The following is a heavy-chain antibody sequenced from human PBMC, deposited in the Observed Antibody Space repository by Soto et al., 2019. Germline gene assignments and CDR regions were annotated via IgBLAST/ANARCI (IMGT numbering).Heavy chain of an antibody. J-gene: IGHJ4*02. Sequence: GGSLRLSCAASGFTFSSYSMNWVRQAPGKGLEWVSSISSSSSYIYYADSVKGRFTISRDNAKNSLYLQMNSLRAEDTAVYYCARDLVNNWAFDYWGQGTLVTVSS. CDR1: GFTFSSYS. D-gene: IGHD1-20*01. CDR2: ISSSSSYI. CDR3: ARDLVNNWAFDY. V-gene: IGHV3-21*01.